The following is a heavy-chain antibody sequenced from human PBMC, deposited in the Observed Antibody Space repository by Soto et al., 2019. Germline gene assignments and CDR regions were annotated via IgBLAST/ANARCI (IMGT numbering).Heavy chain of an antibody. J-gene: IGHJ4*02. V-gene: IGHV4-4*02. CDR2: IYHSGST. D-gene: IGHD5-12*01. CDR1: GGSISSSNW. CDR3: ARHDLYSGYGPRGPFDY. Sequence: SETLSLTCAVSGGSISSSNWWSWVRQPPGKGLEWIGEIYHSGSTNYNPSLKSRVTISVDKSKNQFSLKLSSVTAADTAVYYCARHDLYSGYGPRGPFDYWGQGALVTVSS.